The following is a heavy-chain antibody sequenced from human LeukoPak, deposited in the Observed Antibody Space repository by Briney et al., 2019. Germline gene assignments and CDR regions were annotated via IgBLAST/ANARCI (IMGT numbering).Heavy chain of an antibody. J-gene: IGHJ6*03. V-gene: IGHV3-30*02. CDR3: AKDRCSNGVGCYYYYMDV. Sequence: GGSLRLSCAASRFTFSSCGMHWVRQAPGKGLEWVAYIQYDGSNQQYADSVKGRFSISRDSSKNILYLQMNSLRAEVTAVYYCAKDRCSNGVGCYYYYMDVWGKGTTVTISS. CDR2: IQYDGSNQ. D-gene: IGHD2-8*01. CDR1: RFTFSSCG.